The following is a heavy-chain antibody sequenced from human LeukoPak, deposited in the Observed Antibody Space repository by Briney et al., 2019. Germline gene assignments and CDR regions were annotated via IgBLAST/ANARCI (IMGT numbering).Heavy chain of an antibody. J-gene: IGHJ4*02. D-gene: IGHD3-22*01. CDR1: GFTFTSFS. Sequence: PGGPLRLSCAASGFTFTSFSFNWVRQAPGKGPEWVSSINTVATYIYYADSVRGRFTISRDNAKNSVYLQMDSLRAEDTGVYYCARLRRNGDSGGFYYYYDYWGQGTLATVSS. V-gene: IGHV3-21*01. CDR3: ARLRRNGDSGGFYYYYDY. CDR2: INTVATYI.